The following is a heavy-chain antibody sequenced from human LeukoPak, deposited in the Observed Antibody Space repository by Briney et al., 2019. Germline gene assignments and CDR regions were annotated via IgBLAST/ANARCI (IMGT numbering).Heavy chain of an antibody. CDR3: ASLRGYSYGWRNYFDY. CDR2: IYYSGST. V-gene: IGHV4-39*07. CDR1: GGSISSSSYY. Sequence: SETLSLTCTVSGGSISSSSYYWGWIRQPPGKGLEWIGSIYYSGSTYYNPSLKSRVTISVDTSKNQFSLKLSSVTAADTAVYYCASLRGYSYGWRNYFDYWGQGTLVTVSS. D-gene: IGHD5-18*01. J-gene: IGHJ4*02.